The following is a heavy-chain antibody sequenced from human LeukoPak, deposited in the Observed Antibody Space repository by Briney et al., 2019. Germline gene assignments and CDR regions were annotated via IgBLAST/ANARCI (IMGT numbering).Heavy chain of an antibody. J-gene: IGHJ4*02. CDR3: ARAEGLQTFDY. V-gene: IGHV3-11*06. CDR1: GFSFSDYY. D-gene: IGHD6-19*01. Sequence: GGSLRLSCAASGFSFSDYYMSWIRQAPGKGLEWVSYITSSSGYTNYADSVKGRFAISRDNAENSLYLQMNSLRAEDTAVYYCARAEGLQTFDYWGQGTLVTVSS. CDR2: ITSSSGYT.